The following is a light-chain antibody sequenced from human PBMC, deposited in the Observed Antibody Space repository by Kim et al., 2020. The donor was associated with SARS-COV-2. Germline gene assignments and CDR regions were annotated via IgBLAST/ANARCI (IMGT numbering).Light chain of an antibody. Sequence: QSVLTQPPSASGTPGQRVTISCSGSSSNIGSNYVYWFQQFPGTAPKLLIYKNNQRPSGVPDRFSGSKSGTSASLAISGLRSEDEADYYCAAWDDSLSARLFGGGTQLTVL. CDR1: SSNIGSNY. J-gene: IGLJ3*02. CDR3: AAWDDSLSARL. CDR2: KNN. V-gene: IGLV1-47*01.